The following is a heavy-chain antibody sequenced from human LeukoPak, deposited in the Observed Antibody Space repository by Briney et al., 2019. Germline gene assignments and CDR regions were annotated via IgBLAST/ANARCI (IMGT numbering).Heavy chain of an antibody. D-gene: IGHD3-10*01. CDR2: IIPIFGTA. J-gene: IGHJ5*02. Sequence: SVKVSCKASGGTFSSYAISWVGQAPGQGLEWMGRIIPIFGTANYAQKFQGRVTITTDESTSTAYMELSSLRSEDTAVYYCARGFGESDQNWFDPWGQGALVTVSS. CDR1: GGTFSSYA. V-gene: IGHV1-69*05. CDR3: ARGFGESDQNWFDP.